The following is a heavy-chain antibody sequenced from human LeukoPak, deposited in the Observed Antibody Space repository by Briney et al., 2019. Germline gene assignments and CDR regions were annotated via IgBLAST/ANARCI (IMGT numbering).Heavy chain of an antibody. V-gene: IGHV1-69*13. Sequence: SVKVSCKASGGTFSSYAISWVRQAPGQGLEWKGGIIPIFGTANYAQKFQGRVTITADESTSTAYMELSSLRSEDTAVYYCARVQWELQNNWLDPWGQGTPVTVSS. CDR3: ARVQWELQNNWLDP. CDR1: GGTFSSYA. J-gene: IGHJ5*02. CDR2: IIPIFGTA. D-gene: IGHD1-26*01.